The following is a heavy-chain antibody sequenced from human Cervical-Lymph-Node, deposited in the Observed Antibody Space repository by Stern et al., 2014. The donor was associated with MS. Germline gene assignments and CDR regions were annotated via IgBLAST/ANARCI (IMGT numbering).Heavy chain of an antibody. J-gene: IGHJ5*01. Sequence: EVQLVESGGGLVQPGRSLRLSCSASQITFDDYGFHWVRQVTGNGLEWVAGIGWISATKVYADSVKGRFTISRDNARDSLYLQMNNLTPDDTALYYCAKSYSSSWSGWIDSWGQGILVTVSS. CDR3: AKSYSSSWSGWIDS. CDR1: QITFDDYG. V-gene: IGHV3-9*01. CDR2: IGWISATK. D-gene: IGHD6-13*01.